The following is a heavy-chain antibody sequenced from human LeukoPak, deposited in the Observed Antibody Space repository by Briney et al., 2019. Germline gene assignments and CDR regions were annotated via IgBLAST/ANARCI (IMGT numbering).Heavy chain of an antibody. D-gene: IGHD6-19*01. J-gene: IGHJ4*02. CDR1: GFTFSSYW. Sequence: GGSLRLSCAASGFTFSSYWMSWVRQAPGKGLEWVANIKQDGSEKYYADSVKGRFTISRDNAKNSLYLQMNSLRAEDTAVYYCARGQWLVRGTRFDYWGQGTLVTVSS. CDR3: ARGQWLVRGTRFDY. CDR2: IKQDGSEK. V-gene: IGHV3-7*01.